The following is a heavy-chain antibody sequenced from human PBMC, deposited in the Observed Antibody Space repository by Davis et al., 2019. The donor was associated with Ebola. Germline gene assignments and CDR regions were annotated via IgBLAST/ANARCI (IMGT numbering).Heavy chain of an antibody. CDR2: ISSSSNYI. CDR1: GVTFRNYV. CDR3: AREVRRGWFDP. J-gene: IGHJ5*02. V-gene: IGHV3-21*04. D-gene: IGHD3-10*01. Sequence: GESLKISCAVSGVTFRNYVMSWVRQAPGKGLEWVSSISSSSNYIDYADSVKGRFTVSRDNAKNSLYLQMNSLRAEDTAVYYCAREVRRGWFDPWGQGTLVTVSS.